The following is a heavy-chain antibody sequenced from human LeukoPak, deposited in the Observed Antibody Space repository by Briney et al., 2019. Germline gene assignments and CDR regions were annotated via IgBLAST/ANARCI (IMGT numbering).Heavy chain of an antibody. CDR2: INPSGGST. Sequence: ASVKVSCKASGYTFTSYYMHWVRQAPGQGLEWMGIINPSGGSTSYAQKFQGRVTMTRDMSTSTVYMELSSLRSEDTAVYYCARERAESGSYPDLDFDYWGQGTLVTVSS. CDR1: GYTFTSYY. D-gene: IGHD1-26*01. V-gene: IGHV1-46*01. CDR3: ARERAESGSYPDLDFDY. J-gene: IGHJ4*02.